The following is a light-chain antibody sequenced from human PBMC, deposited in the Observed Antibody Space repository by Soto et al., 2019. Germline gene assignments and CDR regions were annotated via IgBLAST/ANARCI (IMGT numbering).Light chain of an antibody. V-gene: IGLV2-14*01. CDR2: DVG. CDR1: SSDAGGYKY. J-gene: IGLJ2*01. CDR3: SSYASSSTLVV. Sequence: QSALTQPASVSGSPGQSITISCTGTSSDAGGYKYVSWYQQHPGKAPKLMIFDVGNRPSGVSNRFSGSKSGTTVSLTISGLQAEDEADYYCSSYASSSTLVVFGGGTQLTVL.